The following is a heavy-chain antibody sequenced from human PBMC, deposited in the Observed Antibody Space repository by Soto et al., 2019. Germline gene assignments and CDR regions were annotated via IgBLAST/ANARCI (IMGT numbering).Heavy chain of an antibody. Sequence: GGSLRLSCAVSGSTFSNDWMHWVRQAPGKGLVWVSHINSDGSSTNYADFLKGRLTIARDNVKNTVYLQMNSLRAEYTAVYYCARDRSYSLDVWGLGTTVTVSS. CDR2: INSDGSST. J-gene: IGHJ6*02. CDR3: ARDRSYSLDV. CDR1: GSTFSNDW. V-gene: IGHV3-74*01.